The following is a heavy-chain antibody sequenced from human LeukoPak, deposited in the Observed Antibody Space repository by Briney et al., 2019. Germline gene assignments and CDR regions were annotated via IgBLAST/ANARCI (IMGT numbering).Heavy chain of an antibody. D-gene: IGHD3-22*01. CDR1: GFGFSSYA. CDR3: ARGAYDNGGYYFYFDS. V-gene: IGHV3-33*01. J-gene: IGHJ4*02. Sequence: SQRLSCAASGFGFSSYAMDWVRQAPGKGLEWVALISLDGGNKYYADSVKGRFTISRDNSKKTLYLQMNSLRAEDTAVYYCARGAYDNGGYYFYFDSWGQGTLVNVAS. CDR2: ISLDGGNK.